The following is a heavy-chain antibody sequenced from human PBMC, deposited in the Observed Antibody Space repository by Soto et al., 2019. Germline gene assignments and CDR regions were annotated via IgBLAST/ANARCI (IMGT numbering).Heavy chain of an antibody. Sequence: QVPLVESGGGVVPPGRSLRLSCVASGFTFSSFGMHWVRQAPGKGLEWVSHISYDGGNEHSADSVKGRFTISRDNSEDTLYLQMDSLRVEDTAVYFCAKDTYYHDTSGYYIFEFWGQGTLVTVSS. V-gene: IGHV3-30*18. CDR3: AKDTYYHDTSGYYIFEF. CDR1: GFTFSSFG. D-gene: IGHD3-22*01. J-gene: IGHJ4*02. CDR2: ISYDGGNE.